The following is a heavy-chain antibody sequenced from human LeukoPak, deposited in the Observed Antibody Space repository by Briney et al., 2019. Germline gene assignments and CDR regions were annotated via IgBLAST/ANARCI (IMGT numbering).Heavy chain of an antibody. V-gene: IGHV3-15*01. CDR2: IKSKTDGGTT. Sequence: GGSLRLSCAASGFTFSNAWMSWVRQAPGKGLEWVGRIKSKTDGGTTDYAAPVKGRFTISRDDSKNTLYLQMNSLKTEDTAVYYCARNQRSSSSHFDYWGQGTLVTVSS. J-gene: IGHJ4*02. CDR1: GFTFSNAW. D-gene: IGHD6-6*01. CDR3: ARNQRSSSSHFDY.